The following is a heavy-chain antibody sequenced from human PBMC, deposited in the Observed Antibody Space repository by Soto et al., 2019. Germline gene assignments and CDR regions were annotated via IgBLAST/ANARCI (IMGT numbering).Heavy chain of an antibody. V-gene: IGHV1-18*01. Sequence: QVQLVQSGAEVKKPGASVKVSCKASGYTFTSYGISWVRQAPGQGLEWMGWISGYNGNKKSAQKLQGRVTLPTDTSTSTAYMELRSLRSDDTAVYYCARDLGGQIVDYWGQGTLVTVSS. CDR2: ISGYNGNK. D-gene: IGHD1-26*01. CDR1: GYTFTSYG. J-gene: IGHJ4*02. CDR3: ARDLGGQIVDY.